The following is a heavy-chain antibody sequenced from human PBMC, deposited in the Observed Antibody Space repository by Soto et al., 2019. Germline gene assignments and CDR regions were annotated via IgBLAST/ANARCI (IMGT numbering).Heavy chain of an antibody. Sequence: GGSLRLSCAASGFTFSSHSINWVRQAPGKGLEWVSYISGSGATKYYADSVKGRFTISRDNARNSLYLQMSSLSDGDTAVYYCARAIRGSSYVVDYWGQGTLVTVSS. D-gene: IGHD5-18*01. CDR1: GFTFSSHS. CDR2: ISGSGATK. CDR3: ARAIRGSSYVVDY. J-gene: IGHJ4*02. V-gene: IGHV3-48*02.